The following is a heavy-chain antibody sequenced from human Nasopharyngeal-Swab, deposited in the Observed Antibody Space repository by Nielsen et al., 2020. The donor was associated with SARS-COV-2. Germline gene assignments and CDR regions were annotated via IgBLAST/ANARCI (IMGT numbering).Heavy chain of an antibody. CDR1: GFTFSSYA. CDR2: MYSGGSST. Sequence: ESLKISCAASGFTFSSYAMSWVRQAPGKGLEWVSVMYSGGSSTYYADSVKGRFTISRDNSKYTLYLQMNSLGAEDKSVYYCAKYEQQLVPFSYWGQGTLVTVSS. D-gene: IGHD6-13*01. CDR3: AKYEQQLVPFSY. J-gene: IGHJ4*02. V-gene: IGHV3-23*03.